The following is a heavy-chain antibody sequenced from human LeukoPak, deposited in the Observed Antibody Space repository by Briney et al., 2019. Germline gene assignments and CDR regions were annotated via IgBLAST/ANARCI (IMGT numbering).Heavy chain of an antibody. CDR2: IYPGDSDT. V-gene: IGHV5-51*01. J-gene: IGHJ4*02. D-gene: IGHD5-12*01. Sequence: GESLKISCQGSGYSFTSYWIGWVRQLPGKGLEWMGIIYPGDSDTRYSPSFQGQVTISADKSISTAYLQWSSLKASDTAMYYCARGGLRYSGYDNFDYWGQGTLVTVSS. CDR3: ARGGLRYSGYDNFDY. CDR1: GYSFTSYW.